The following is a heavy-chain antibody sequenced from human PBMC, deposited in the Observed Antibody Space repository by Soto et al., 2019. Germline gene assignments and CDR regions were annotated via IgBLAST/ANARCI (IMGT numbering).Heavy chain of an antibody. V-gene: IGHV4-31*03. CDR3: ASNMIVAQSYYYYYGMDV. CDR2: IYYSGST. CDR1: GGSISSGGYY. J-gene: IGHJ6*02. Sequence: PSETLSLTCTVSGGSISSGGYYWSWIRQHPGKGLEWIGYIYYSGSTYYNPSLKSRVTISVDTSKNQFSLKLSSVTAADTAVYYCASNMIVAQSYYYYYGMDVWGQGTTVNVSS. D-gene: IGHD3-22*01.